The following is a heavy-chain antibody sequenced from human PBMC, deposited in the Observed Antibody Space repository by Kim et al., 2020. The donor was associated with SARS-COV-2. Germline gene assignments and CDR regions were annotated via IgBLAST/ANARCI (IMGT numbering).Heavy chain of an antibody. V-gene: IGHV3-11*01. J-gene: IGHJ5*02. CDR2: GTTI. CDR3: ARSDYWFDP. D-gene: IGHD2-21*02. Sequence: GTTIYYADSVKGRFTISRDNAKQSVYLEMNRLRVEDSAVYYCARSDYWFDPWGQGTLVTVSS.